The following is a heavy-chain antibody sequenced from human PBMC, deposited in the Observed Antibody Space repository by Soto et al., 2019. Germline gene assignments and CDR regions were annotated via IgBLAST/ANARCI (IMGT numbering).Heavy chain of an antibody. V-gene: IGHV4-34*01. CDR2: INHSGST. J-gene: IGHJ6*03. CDR3: ASFVGYCSGGSCLHRGGYYMDV. D-gene: IGHD2-15*01. CDR1: GGSFSGYY. Sequence: QVQLQQWGAGLLKPSETLSLTCAVYGGSFSGYYWSWIRQPPGKGLEWIGEINHSGSTNYNPSLKSRVTISVDTSKNQFSLKLSSVTAADTAVYYCASFVGYCSGGSCLHRGGYYMDVWGKGTTVTVSS.